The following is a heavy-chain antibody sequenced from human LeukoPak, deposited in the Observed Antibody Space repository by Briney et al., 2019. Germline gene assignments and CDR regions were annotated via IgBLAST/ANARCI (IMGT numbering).Heavy chain of an antibody. V-gene: IGHV4-59*01. Sequence: SETLSLTCTVSGGSISSYYWSWIRQPPGKGLEWIGYINYSGTTKYDPSLKSRVTISVDTSKSLFSLKLSSVTAADTAVYYCARDGGGSYLGAFDIWGQGTMVTVSS. CDR2: INYSGTT. CDR1: GGSISSYY. J-gene: IGHJ3*02. D-gene: IGHD1-26*01. CDR3: ARDGGGSYLGAFDI.